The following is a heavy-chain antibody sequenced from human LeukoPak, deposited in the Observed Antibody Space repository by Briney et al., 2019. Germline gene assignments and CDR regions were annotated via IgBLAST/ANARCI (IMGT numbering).Heavy chain of an antibody. J-gene: IGHJ5*02. CDR3: AKDRDSSSWYQSSDWFDP. CDR1: GFTFSSYG. Sequence: GGSLRLSCAASGFTFSSYGMHWVRQAPGKGLEWVAVISYDGSNKYYADSVKGRFTISRDNSKNTLYLQMNSLRAEDTAAYYCAKDRDSSSWYQSSDWFDPWGQGTLVTVSS. D-gene: IGHD6-13*01. CDR2: ISYDGSNK. V-gene: IGHV3-30*18.